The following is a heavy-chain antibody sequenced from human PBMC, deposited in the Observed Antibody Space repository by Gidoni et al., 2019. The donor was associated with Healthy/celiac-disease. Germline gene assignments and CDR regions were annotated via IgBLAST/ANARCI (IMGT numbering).Heavy chain of an antibody. CDR3: ARDYYDSSGYPLGYYYYGMDV. CDR1: GFTFSSYG. Sequence: QVQLVESGGGVVQPGRSLRLSCAASGFTFSSYGLHWVRQAPGKGLEWVAVIWYDGSNKYYADSVKGRFTISRDNSKNTLYLQMNSLRAEDTAVYYCARDYYDSSGYPLGYYYYGMDVWGQGTTVTVSS. D-gene: IGHD3-22*01. V-gene: IGHV3-33*08. CDR2: IWYDGSNK. J-gene: IGHJ6*02.